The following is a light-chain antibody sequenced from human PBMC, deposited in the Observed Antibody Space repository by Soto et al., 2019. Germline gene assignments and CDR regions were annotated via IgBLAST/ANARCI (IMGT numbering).Light chain of an antibody. CDR2: GAS. CDR1: QSVSSY. CDR3: QHYNSWPRTWT. Sequence: EIVLTKSPASPSLSTGERATLSCMAIQSVSSYLAWYQQKPGQAPRLLIYGASKRATGIPARFSGSGSGTDFTLTISSLEPEDFAMYHCQHYNSWPRTWTFGQGTKVDIK. J-gene: IGKJ1*01. V-gene: IGKV3-11*01.